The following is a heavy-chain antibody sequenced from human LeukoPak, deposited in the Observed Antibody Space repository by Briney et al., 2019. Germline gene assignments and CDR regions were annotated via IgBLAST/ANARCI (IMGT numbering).Heavy chain of an antibody. J-gene: IGHJ4*02. V-gene: IGHV3-33*06. Sequence: GRSLRLSCAASGFTFSSYGMHWVRQAPGKGLEWVAVIWYDGSNKYYADSVKGRFTISRDNSKNTLYLQMNSLRAEDTAMYYCAKDSQDYVWGSYRNHFDYWGQGTLVTVSS. CDR3: AKDSQDYVWGSYRNHFDY. CDR2: IWYDGSNK. CDR1: GFTFSSYG. D-gene: IGHD3-16*02.